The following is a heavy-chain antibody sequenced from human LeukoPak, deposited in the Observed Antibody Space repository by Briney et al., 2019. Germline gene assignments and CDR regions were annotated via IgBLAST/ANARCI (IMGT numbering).Heavy chain of an antibody. CDR2: INHSGST. J-gene: IGHJ4*02. V-gene: IGHV4-34*01. Sequence: SETLSLTCAVYGGSFSGYYWSWIRQPPGQGLERIGEINHSGSTNYNPSLKSRVTISVDTSKNQFSLKLSSVTAADTAVYYCARGGVGATTYYFDCWGQGTLVTVSS. CDR1: GGSFSGYY. CDR3: ARGGVGATTYYFDC. D-gene: IGHD1-26*01.